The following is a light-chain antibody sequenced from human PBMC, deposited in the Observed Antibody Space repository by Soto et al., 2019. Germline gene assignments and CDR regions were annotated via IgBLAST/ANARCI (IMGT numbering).Light chain of an antibody. V-gene: IGKV1-6*01. Sequence: AIKMTQSPSSLSPSMGNRVTITCRAIQDIRENLGWHQQKPGKAPKHLIYAASSLESEVLSRFSGSGSGTDFTLSFSSLQPEDFATYFCLQDHGFPLTFGGGTKVEIK. CDR3: LQDHGFPLT. CDR2: AAS. J-gene: IGKJ4*01. CDR1: QDIREN.